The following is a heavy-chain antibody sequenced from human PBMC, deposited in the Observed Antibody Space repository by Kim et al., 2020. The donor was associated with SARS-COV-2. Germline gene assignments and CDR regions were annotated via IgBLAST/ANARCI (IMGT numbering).Heavy chain of an antibody. D-gene: IGHD3-9*01. J-gene: IGHJ6*02. V-gene: IGHV3-30*04. CDR1: GFTFSSYA. CDR2: ISYDGSNK. Sequence: GGSLRLSCAASGFTFSSYAMHWVRQAPGKGLEWVAVISYDGSNKYYADSVKGRFTISRDNSKNTLYLQMNSLRAEDTAVYYCARDKLRYFDWLLLDPHVGYYYYGMDVWRQGTTVTVPS. CDR3: ARDKLRYFDWLLLDPHVGYYYYGMDV.